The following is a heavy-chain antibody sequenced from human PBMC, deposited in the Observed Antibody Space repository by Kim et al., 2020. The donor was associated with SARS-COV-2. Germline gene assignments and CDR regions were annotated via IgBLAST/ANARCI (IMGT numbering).Heavy chain of an antibody. J-gene: IGHJ4*02. CDR3: ARNQLVTRWYFDY. D-gene: IGHD6-6*01. V-gene: IGHV7-4-1*02. Sequence: YAQGYTERFVFTLDTYGSTAYLQISSLKAEDTAVYYCARNQLVTRWYFDYWGQGTLVTVSS.